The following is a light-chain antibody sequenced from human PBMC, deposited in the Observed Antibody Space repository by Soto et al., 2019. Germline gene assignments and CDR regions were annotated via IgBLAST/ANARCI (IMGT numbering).Light chain of an antibody. CDR3: QSYDSSLSGVV. V-gene: IGLV1-40*01. CDR1: SSNIGAGHD. CDR2: GNS. Sequence: QLVLTQPPSVSGAPGQRVTISCTGCSSNIGAGHDVHWYQQLPGTAPKLLIYGNSNRPSGVPDRFSGSKSGTSASLAITGLQAEDEADYYCQSYDSSLSGVVFGGGTKLTVL. J-gene: IGLJ2*01.